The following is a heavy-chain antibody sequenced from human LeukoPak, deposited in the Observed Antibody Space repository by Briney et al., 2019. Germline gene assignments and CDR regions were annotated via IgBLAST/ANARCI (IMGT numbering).Heavy chain of an antibody. J-gene: IGHJ4*02. D-gene: IGHD2-2*02. Sequence: GGSLRLSCAASGFTFSTYLMSWVRQAPGKGLEWVANIKQDGSEKYYVDSVKGRFTISRDNAKNSLYLQMNSLRVEDTAMYYCARGSSIPYWGQGTLVTVSS. CDR3: ARGSSIPY. CDR2: IKQDGSEK. CDR1: GFTFSTYL. V-gene: IGHV3-7*03.